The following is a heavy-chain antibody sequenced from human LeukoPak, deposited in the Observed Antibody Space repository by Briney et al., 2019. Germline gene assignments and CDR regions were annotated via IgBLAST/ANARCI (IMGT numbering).Heavy chain of an antibody. CDR2: ITPIFGTA. CDR3: ARVSGAMATHDAFDI. V-gene: IGHV1-69*05. CDR1: GGTFSSYA. D-gene: IGHD7-27*01. J-gene: IGHJ3*02. Sequence: SVKVSCKASGGTFSSYAISWVRQAPGQGHEWMGGITPIFGTANYAQKFQGRVTITTDESRSTAYMELSSLRSEDTAVYYCARVSGAMATHDAFDIWGQGTMVTVSS.